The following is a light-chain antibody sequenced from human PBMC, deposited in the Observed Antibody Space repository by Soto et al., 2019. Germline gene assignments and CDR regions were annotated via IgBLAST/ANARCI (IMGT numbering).Light chain of an antibody. CDR2: GTS. Sequence: EIVLTQSPATLSLSPGERATLSCRASQSVSSYLAWYQQKPGQAPRLLIHGTSSRATGIPDRFSGSGSGTDFTLTINSLEPEDFAVYYCQHFGSSLRTFGQGTKVDIK. CDR1: QSVSSY. V-gene: IGKV3-20*01. J-gene: IGKJ1*01. CDR3: QHFGSSLRT.